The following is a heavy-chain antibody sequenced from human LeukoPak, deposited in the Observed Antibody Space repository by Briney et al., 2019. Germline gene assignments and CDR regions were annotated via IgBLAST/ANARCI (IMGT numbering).Heavy chain of an antibody. Sequence: PSETLSLTCAVYGGSFSGFYWSWLRQPPGKGLEWIGEINHSGSTNYNPSLKSRVTISVDTSKNQFSLKLSSVTAADTAVYYCARPYYYDSGGLDAFDIWGQGTMDTVSS. D-gene: IGHD3-22*01. V-gene: IGHV4-34*01. CDR2: INHSGST. CDR1: GGSFSGFY. CDR3: ARPYYYDSGGLDAFDI. J-gene: IGHJ3*02.